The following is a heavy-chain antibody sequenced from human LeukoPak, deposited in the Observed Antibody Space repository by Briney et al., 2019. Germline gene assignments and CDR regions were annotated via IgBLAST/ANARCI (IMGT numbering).Heavy chain of an antibody. CDR3: ARRMAASATGGRFQD. Sequence: RSGGSLRLSCAASGFTFSSYAMSWVRQAPGKGLEWVSAISGSGGSTYYADSVKGRFTISRDNSKNTLYLQMNSLRAEDTAVYYCARRMAASATGGRFQDWGQGSLVTVSS. D-gene: IGHD6-25*01. CDR1: GFTFSSYA. J-gene: IGHJ1*01. CDR2: ISGSGGST. V-gene: IGHV3-23*01.